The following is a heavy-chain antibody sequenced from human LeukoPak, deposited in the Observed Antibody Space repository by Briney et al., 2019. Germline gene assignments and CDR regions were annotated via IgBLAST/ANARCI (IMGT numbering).Heavy chain of an antibody. Sequence: PGGSLRLSCAASGFTLSSYWMHWVRQAPGKGLVWVSRINSDGSSRSYADSVKGRLTLTRDNAKNTLYLQMTSLRAEDTAVYYCARTNTQWLVHFDYWGQGTLVTVSS. D-gene: IGHD6-19*01. J-gene: IGHJ4*02. CDR3: ARTNTQWLVHFDY. CDR1: GFTLSSYW. CDR2: INSDGSSR. V-gene: IGHV3-74*01.